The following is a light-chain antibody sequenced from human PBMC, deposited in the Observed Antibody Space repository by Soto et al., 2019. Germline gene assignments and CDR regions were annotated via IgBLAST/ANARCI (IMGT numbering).Light chain of an antibody. CDR1: QSVSSAF. CDR3: GQFVSSPPRT. CDR2: GVS. J-gene: IGKJ1*01. Sequence: EIVLTQSPGTLSLSQGEKATLSCRASQSVSSAFLAWYQQKPGQAPRLLIYGVSNRATGIPDRFSGSGSGTDFILTISRLEPEDFALYYCGQFVSSPPRTFGQGTKVEIK. V-gene: IGKV3-20*01.